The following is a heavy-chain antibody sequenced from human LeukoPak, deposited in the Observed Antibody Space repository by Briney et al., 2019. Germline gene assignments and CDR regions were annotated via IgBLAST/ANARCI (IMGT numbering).Heavy chain of an antibody. J-gene: IGHJ4*02. Sequence: GGSLRLSCAASGFTFSSYWMHWVRQAPGKGLGWLSRINSDGSSTSYADSVKGRFAISGDNAKNTLYLQMNSLRAEDTAVYYCARALSRTFSGHYFDYWGQGTLVTVSS. CDR1: GFTFSSYW. CDR3: ARALSRTFSGHYFDY. D-gene: IGHD3-10*01. CDR2: INSDGSST. V-gene: IGHV3-74*01.